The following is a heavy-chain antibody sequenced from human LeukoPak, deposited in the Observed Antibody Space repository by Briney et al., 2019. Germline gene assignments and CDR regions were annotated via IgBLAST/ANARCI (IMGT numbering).Heavy chain of an antibody. V-gene: IGHV4-4*07. J-gene: IGHJ2*01. CDR2: IYTSGST. Sequence: SETLSLTCAVSGGSISSYYWSWIRQPAGKGLEWIGRIYTSGSTNYNPSLKSRVTMSVDTSKNQFSLKLSSVTAAATAVYYCPRDWGSGRYYDWYFDLWGRGTLVTVSS. D-gene: IGHD1-26*01. CDR3: PRDWGSGRYYDWYFDL. CDR1: GGSISSYY.